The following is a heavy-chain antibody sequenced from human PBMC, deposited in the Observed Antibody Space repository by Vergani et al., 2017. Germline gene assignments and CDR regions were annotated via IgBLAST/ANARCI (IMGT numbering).Heavy chain of an antibody. V-gene: IGHV3-48*03. D-gene: IGHD4-11*01. Sequence: EVQLVESGGGLVQPGGSLRLSCAASGFTFSSYEMNWVRQAPGKGLEWVSYISSSGSTIYYADSVKGRFTISRDNAKNSLYLQMNSLRAEDTAVYYCASSHDYSTPYFDYWGQGTLVTVSS. CDR2: ISSSGSTI. J-gene: IGHJ4*02. CDR1: GFTFSSYE. CDR3: ASSHDYSTPYFDY.